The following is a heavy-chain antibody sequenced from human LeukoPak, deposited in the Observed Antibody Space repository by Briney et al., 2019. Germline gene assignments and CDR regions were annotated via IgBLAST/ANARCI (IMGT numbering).Heavy chain of an antibody. CDR1: GFTFSGHW. Sequence: GGSLRLSCAASGFTFSGHWMSWVRQAPGKGLEWVANINLDGSERFYVDFVKGRFTISRDNADNSMYLQMNSLRAEDTAVYYCGRVIAAAIVYGGQGTPVTVSS. CDR3: GRVIAAAIVY. D-gene: IGHD6-6*01. CDR2: INLDGSER. V-gene: IGHV3-7*01. J-gene: IGHJ4*02.